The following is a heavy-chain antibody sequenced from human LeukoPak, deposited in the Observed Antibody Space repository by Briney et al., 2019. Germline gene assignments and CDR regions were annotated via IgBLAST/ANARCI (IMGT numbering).Heavy chain of an antibody. J-gene: IGHJ4*02. V-gene: IGHV4-34*01. CDR3: ARGGYYDYVWGSYRYRYYFDY. D-gene: IGHD3-16*02. CDR1: GGSFNGYY. Sequence: SETLSLTCAVYGGSFNGYYWSWIRQPPGKGLEWIGEINHSGSTNYNPSLKSRVTISVDTSKNQFSLKLSSVTAADTAVYYCARGGYYDYVWGSYRYRYYFDYWGQGTLVTVSS. CDR2: INHSGST.